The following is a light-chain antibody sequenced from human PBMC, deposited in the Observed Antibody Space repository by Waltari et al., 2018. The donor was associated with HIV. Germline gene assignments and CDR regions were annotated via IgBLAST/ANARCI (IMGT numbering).Light chain of an antibody. V-gene: IGKV1-8*01. CDR3: QQYYDSPQT. Sequence: AIHMTQSPSSLSASTGDRIVIPFRANQDIGNYLAWYQHKPGKAPEHLISSSSTLESGVPARFAGSGSGTDFTLTISCLQSEDFATYYCQQYYDSPQTFGQGTKLEIK. CDR1: QDIGNY. J-gene: IGKJ2*01. CDR2: SSS.